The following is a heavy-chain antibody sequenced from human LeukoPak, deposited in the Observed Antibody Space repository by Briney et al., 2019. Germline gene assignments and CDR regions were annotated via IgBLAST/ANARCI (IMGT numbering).Heavy chain of an antibody. CDR1: GGTLSSYT. D-gene: IGHD3-3*01. V-gene: IGHV1-69*13. CDR3: ARVPESTIFGVVIESYFDY. Sequence: SVKVSCKASGGTLSSYTISWVRQAPGQGLEWMGGIIPIFGTANYAQKFQGRVTITADESTSTAYMELSSLRSEDTAVYYCARVPESTIFGVVIESYFDYWGQGTLVTVSS. J-gene: IGHJ4*02. CDR2: IIPIFGTA.